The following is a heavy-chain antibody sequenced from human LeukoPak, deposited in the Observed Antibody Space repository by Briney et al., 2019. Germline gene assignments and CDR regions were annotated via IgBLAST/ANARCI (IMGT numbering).Heavy chain of an antibody. D-gene: IGHD7-27*01. V-gene: IGHV4-4*02. CDR3: ASRNWGYWYFDL. Sequence: SETLSLTCAVSGGSISNSNWWSWVRQSPGKGLEWIGEIHHSGITNYNPSLKSRVTISVDTSKNQFSLRLSSVTAADAAVYYCASRNWGYWYFDLWGRGTLVTVSS. CDR2: IHHSGIT. J-gene: IGHJ2*01. CDR1: GGSISNSNW.